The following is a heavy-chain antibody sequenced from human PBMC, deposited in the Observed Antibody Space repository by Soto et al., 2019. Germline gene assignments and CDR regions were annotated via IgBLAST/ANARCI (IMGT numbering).Heavy chain of an antibody. Sequence: PGGSLRLSCAATGFIFSSYWMSWVRQAPGKGLEWVANIKQDGSEKYYVDSAKGRFTISRDSAKNSLHLQMNSLRAEDTAVYYCARGFNSALDIWGQGKMVTVSS. J-gene: IGHJ3*02. CDR1: GFIFSSYW. CDR2: IKQDGSEK. CDR3: ARGFNSALDI. V-gene: IGHV3-7*01.